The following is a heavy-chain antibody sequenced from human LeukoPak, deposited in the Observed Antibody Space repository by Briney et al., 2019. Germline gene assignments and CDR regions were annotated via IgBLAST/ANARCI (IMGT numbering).Heavy chain of an antibody. J-gene: IGHJ4*02. Sequence: QAGGSLRLSCAASGFTFSNYWMHRVRQAPGKGLVWVSRINSDGISTGYADSVKGRFTVSRDNAKKTLYLQMNSLRAEDTAVYYCARDVGNFDYWGQGTLVTVSS. CDR2: INSDGIST. CDR1: GFTFSNYW. V-gene: IGHV3-74*01. CDR3: ARDVGNFDY.